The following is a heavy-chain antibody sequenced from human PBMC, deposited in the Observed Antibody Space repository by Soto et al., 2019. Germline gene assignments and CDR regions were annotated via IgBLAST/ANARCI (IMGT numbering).Heavy chain of an antibody. D-gene: IGHD3-22*01. CDR1: GYTFTSYA. Sequence: ASVKVSCKASGYTFTSYAMHWVRQAPGQRLEWMGWINAGNGNTKYSQKFQGRVTITRDTSASTAYTELSSLRSEDTAVYYCAIGPPNHYYDSSGYYGYWGQGTLVTVSS. V-gene: IGHV1-3*01. CDR3: AIGPPNHYYDSSGYYGY. J-gene: IGHJ4*02. CDR2: INAGNGNT.